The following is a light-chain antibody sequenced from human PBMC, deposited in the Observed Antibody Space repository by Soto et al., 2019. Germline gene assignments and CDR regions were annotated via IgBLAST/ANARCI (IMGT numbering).Light chain of an antibody. V-gene: IGKV3-15*01. J-gene: IGKJ2*01. CDR2: GAS. CDR3: QQDNNWPRYT. Sequence: EIVMTQSPATLSVSPGERATLSCRASQSVSSNLAWYQQKPGQAPRLLIYGASTRATGIPARFSGSGSGTEFTLTISSLQSEDFVVYYCQQDNNWPRYTFGQGTKLEIK. CDR1: QSVSSN.